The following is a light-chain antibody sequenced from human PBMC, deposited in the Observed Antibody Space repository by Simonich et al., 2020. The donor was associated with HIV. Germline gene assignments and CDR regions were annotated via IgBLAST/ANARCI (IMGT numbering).Light chain of an antibody. V-gene: IGLV1-51*01. Sequence: QSALTQPASGSGSPGQSITISCPGTSRDVGSYNLVSWYQQHPGTAPKLLIYDNNKRPSGIPDRFSGSKSGTLATLGITGLQTGDEADYFCGTWDSSLSAGRVFGGGTKLTVL. J-gene: IGLJ3*02. CDR1: SRDVGSYNL. CDR3: GTWDSSLSAGRV. CDR2: DNN.